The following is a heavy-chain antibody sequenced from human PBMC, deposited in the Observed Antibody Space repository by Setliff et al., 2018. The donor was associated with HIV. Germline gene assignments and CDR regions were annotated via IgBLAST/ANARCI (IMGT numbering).Heavy chain of an antibody. J-gene: IGHJ6*03. Sequence: SETLSLTCTVSGGSISGFYWNWIRQSAGKGLQWIGRIYDSGSTKYNPSLKSRVTMSLDTSKNQFSLDLDSVTAADTAVFYCARGVRDYFAYYYYMDVWGKGTTVTVSS. CDR3: ARGVRDYFAYYYYMDV. CDR2: IYDSGST. D-gene: IGHD3-9*01. V-gene: IGHV4-4*07. CDR1: GGSISGFY.